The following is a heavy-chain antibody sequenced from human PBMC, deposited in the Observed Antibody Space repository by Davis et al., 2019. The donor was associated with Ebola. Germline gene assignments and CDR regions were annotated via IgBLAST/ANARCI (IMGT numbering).Heavy chain of an antibody. J-gene: IGHJ3*01. CDR3: ARDPHGVVAGDPHDAFDV. CDR1: GFTFSRYW. V-gene: IGHV3-74*01. CDR2: INSLGGRP. D-gene: IGHD2-15*01. Sequence: GESLKLSCAASGFTFSRYWMHWIRQAPGKGLVWVPRINSLGGRPNSQSYADSVKGRFTISRDNAKNTLYLQMNSLTVEDTAVYYCARDPHGVVAGDPHDAFDVWGQGTVVTVSS.